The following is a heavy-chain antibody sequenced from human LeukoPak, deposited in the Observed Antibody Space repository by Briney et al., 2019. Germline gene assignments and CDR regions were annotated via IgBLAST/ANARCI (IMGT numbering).Heavy chain of an antibody. J-gene: IGHJ4*02. V-gene: IGHV1-69*04. Sequence: SVKVSCKASGGTFSSYAISWVRQAPGQGLEWMGRIIPILGIANYAQKFQGRVTITADKSTSTAYMELSSLRSEDTAVYYCARISTVTYFDYWGQGTLVTVSS. CDR2: IIPILGIA. CDR3: ARISTVTYFDY. D-gene: IGHD4-17*01. CDR1: GGTFSSYA.